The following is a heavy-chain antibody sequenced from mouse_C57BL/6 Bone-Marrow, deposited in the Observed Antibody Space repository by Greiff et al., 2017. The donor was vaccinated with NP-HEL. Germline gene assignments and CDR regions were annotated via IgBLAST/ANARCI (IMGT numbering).Heavy chain of an antibody. CDR2: IWSGGST. V-gene: IGHV2-2*01. CDR3: ARTGIVTTYAMDY. CDR1: GFSLTSYG. J-gene: IGHJ4*01. Sequence: QVQLKQSGPGLVQPSQSLSITCTVSGFSLTSYGVHWVRQSPGKGLEWLGVIWSGGSTDYNAAFISRLSIRQDNSKSQVFFNMNSLQADDTAIYYCARTGIVTTYAMDYWGQGTTVTVSS. D-gene: IGHD2-5*01.